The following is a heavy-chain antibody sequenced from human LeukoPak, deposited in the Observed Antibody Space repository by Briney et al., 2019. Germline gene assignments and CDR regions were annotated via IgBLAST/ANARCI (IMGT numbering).Heavy chain of an antibody. CDR2: IYTSGST. J-gene: IGHJ3*02. V-gene: IGHV4-61*02. D-gene: IGHD2-2*02. CDR3: ARDYIHGAFDI. CDR1: GGSISSGSYY. Sequence: SQTLSLTCTVSGGSISSGSYYWSWIRQPAGKGLEWIGRIYTSGSTNYNPSLKSRVTISVDTSKNQFSLKLSSVTAADTAVYYCARDYIHGAFDIWGQGTMVTVSS.